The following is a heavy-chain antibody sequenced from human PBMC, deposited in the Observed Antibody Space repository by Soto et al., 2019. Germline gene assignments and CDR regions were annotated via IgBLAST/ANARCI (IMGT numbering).Heavy chain of an antibody. V-gene: IGHV3-33*01. Sequence: PGGSLRLSCVASGFIFSSHGMHWVRQAPGKGLEWVAVIWYDGSKKYYADSVKGRFTISRDKSKNTLHLQMNSLRVEDTAVYYCARDLAAADTYISYQYPMDVWGRGTTVTLSS. CDR2: IWYDGSKK. D-gene: IGHD6-13*01. CDR1: GFIFSSHG. CDR3: ARDLAAADTYISYQYPMDV. J-gene: IGHJ6*02.